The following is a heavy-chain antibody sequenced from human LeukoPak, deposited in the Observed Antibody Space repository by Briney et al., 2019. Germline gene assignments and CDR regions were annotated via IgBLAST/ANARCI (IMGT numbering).Heavy chain of an antibody. CDR3: ARGGTYYDILTGYYTPTSYYYMDV. CDR2: IYYSGST. V-gene: IGHV4-59*01. Sequence: SETLSLTCTVSGGSISSYYWSWIRQPPGKGLEWMGYIYYSGSTNYNPSLKSRVTISVDTSKNQFSLKLSSVTAADTAVYYCARGGTYYDILTGYYTPTSYYYMDVWGKGTTVTVSS. D-gene: IGHD3-9*01. J-gene: IGHJ6*03. CDR1: GGSISSYY.